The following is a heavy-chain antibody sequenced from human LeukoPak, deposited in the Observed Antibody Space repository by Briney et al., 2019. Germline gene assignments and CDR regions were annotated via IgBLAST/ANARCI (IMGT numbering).Heavy chain of an antibody. V-gene: IGHV3-11*04. Sequence: GGSLRLSCAASGFTFSDYYMSWIRQAPGKGLEWVSYISSSGSTIYYADSVKGRFTISRDNAKNSLYLQVNNLRAEDTAVYYCARGPNSNWSGLDFWGQGTLLTVSS. CDR1: GFTFSDYY. J-gene: IGHJ4*02. CDR2: ISSSGSTI. D-gene: IGHD6-6*01. CDR3: ARGPNSNWSGLDF.